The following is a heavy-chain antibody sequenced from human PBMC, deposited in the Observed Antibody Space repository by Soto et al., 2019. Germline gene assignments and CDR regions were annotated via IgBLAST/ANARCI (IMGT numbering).Heavy chain of an antibody. CDR1: GYTFTSYA. CDR2: INAGNGNP. J-gene: IGHJ5*01. Sequence: QVQLVQSGAEVKKPGASVKVSCKASGYTFTSYAMHWVRQAPGQRLEWMGWINAGNGNPKYSQKFQGRVTMTRDTSTRTAYIELSRRRAEDRDMYWWARVFRGGDAEWFYSWGWGTLVTVSS. CDR3: ARVFRGGDAEWFYS. V-gene: IGHV1-3*01. D-gene: IGHD2-21*02.